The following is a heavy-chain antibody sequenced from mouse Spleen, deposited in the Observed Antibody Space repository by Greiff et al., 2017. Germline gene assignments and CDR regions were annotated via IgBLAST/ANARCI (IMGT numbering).Heavy chain of an antibody. CDR1: GYTFPSYW. D-gene: IGHD2-10*02. Sequence: QVQLQQPGAELVKPGASVKMSCKASGYTFPSYWITWVKQRPGQGLEWIGDIYPGSGSTNYNEKFKSKATLTVDTSSSTAYMQLSSLTSEDSAVYYCARFKYGNYRWYFDGWGAGTTVTVSS. J-gene: IGHJ1*01. CDR3: ARFKYGNYRWYFDG. V-gene: IGHV1-55*01. CDR2: IYPGSGST.